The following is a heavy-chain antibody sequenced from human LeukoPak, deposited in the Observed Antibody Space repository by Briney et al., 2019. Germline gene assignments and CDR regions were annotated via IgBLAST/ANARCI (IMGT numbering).Heavy chain of an antibody. CDR3: TILYGDYACTNSQFDY. CDR2: IKSKTDGGTS. CDR1: GFTFSNAW. D-gene: IGHD4-17*01. V-gene: IGHV3-15*01. J-gene: IGHJ4*02. Sequence: GGSLRLSCAASGFTFSNAWMSWGRQAPGKGLEWVGRIKSKTDGGTSDYAAPVKGGFTISRDDSKNTLYLQMNSLKTEDTAVYYCTILYGDYACTNSQFDYWGQGTLVTVSS.